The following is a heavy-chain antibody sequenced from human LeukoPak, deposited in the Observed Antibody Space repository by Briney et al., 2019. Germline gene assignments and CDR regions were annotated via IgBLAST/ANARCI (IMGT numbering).Heavy chain of an antibody. CDR1: GFSFSTSG. J-gene: IGHJ4*02. CDR3: ATETNGRHYDY. V-gene: IGHV3-21*01. Sequence: PGGSLRLSCAASGFSFSTSGINWVRQAPGKGLEWVSSIGSTGADRYYADSVKGRFTISRDNAKNSPYLQMDSLRVEDTAIYYCATETNGRHYDYWGQGTLVTVSS. CDR2: IGSTGADR. D-gene: IGHD1-14*01.